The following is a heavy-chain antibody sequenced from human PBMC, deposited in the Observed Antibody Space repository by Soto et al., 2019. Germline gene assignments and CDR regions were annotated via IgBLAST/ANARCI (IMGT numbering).Heavy chain of an antibody. CDR3: TRNQVKADY. CDR2: IKQDGSAK. Sequence: EVQLVESGGGLVQPGGSLRLSCAASGFTFSDLWMSWVRQAPGKGLEWVANIKQDGSAKNYVDSVKGRFTISRDNAKSSLYLQMNSVRVEDTAVYYCTRNQVKADYWGQGTLVTVSS. J-gene: IGHJ4*02. D-gene: IGHD2-21*01. CDR1: GFTFSDLW. V-gene: IGHV3-7*01.